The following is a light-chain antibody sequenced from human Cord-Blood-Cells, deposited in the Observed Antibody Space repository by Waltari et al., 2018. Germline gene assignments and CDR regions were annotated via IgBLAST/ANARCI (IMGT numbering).Light chain of an antibody. CDR3: SSYTSSSTWV. V-gene: IGLV2-14*03. Sequence: QSALTQPASVSGSPGQSITISCTGTSSDVGGKNYVSLYQQHPGKAPKLMLYDVRNRPSGVSIRFSGSKSGNTASLTISGLQAEDEADYYCSSYTSSSTWVFGGGTKLTVL. CDR1: SSDVGGKNY. CDR2: DVR. J-gene: IGLJ3*02.